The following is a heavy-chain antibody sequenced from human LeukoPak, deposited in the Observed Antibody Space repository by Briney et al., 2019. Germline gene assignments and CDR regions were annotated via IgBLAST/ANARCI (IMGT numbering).Heavy chain of an antibody. Sequence: PSETLSLTCTVSGGSISSYYWSWIRQPPGKGLEWIGEINHSGSTNYNPSLKSRVTISVDTSKNQFSLKLSSVTAADTAVYYCARRPTFRPADYWGQGTLDTVSS. J-gene: IGHJ4*02. D-gene: IGHD2-21*01. V-gene: IGHV4-34*01. CDR3: ARRPTFRPADY. CDR2: INHSGST. CDR1: GGSISSYY.